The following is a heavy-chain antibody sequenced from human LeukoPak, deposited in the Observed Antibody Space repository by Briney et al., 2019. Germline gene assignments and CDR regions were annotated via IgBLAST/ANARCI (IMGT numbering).Heavy chain of an antibody. CDR1: GFPFSTYA. J-gene: IGHJ6*02. Sequence: QPGGSLRLSCAASGFPFSTYAMNWVRQAPGKGLEWVSVITGSGGFTQYADSVKGRFTISRDNAKNSLYLQMSNLRAEDTAVYFCARGGGLDVWGQGATVTVSS. CDR2: ITGSGGFT. D-gene: IGHD3-16*01. CDR3: ARGGGLDV. V-gene: IGHV3-23*01.